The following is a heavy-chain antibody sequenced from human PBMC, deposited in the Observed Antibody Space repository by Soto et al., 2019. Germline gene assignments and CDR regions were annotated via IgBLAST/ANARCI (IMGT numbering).Heavy chain of an antibody. J-gene: IGHJ4*02. CDR3: AREGVGETVFDY. D-gene: IGHD2-8*01. V-gene: IGHV4-59*01. Sequence: SETLSLTCTVSGGSISSYYWSWIRQPPGKGLEWIGYIYYSGSTNYNPSLKSRVTISVDTSKNQFSLKLSSVTAADTAVYYCAREGVGETVFDYWGQGTLVTVSS. CDR1: GGSISSYY. CDR2: IYYSGST.